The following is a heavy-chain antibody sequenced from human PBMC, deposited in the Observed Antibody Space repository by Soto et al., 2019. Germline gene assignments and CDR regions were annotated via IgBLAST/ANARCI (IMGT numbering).Heavy chain of an antibody. CDR2: ISAYNGNT. V-gene: IGHV1-18*01. CDR3: ARDLLIDDFWSGYPKGHFDY. CDR1: GYTFTSYG. D-gene: IGHD3-3*01. J-gene: IGHJ4*02. Sequence: ASVKVSCKASGYTFTSYGISWVRQAPGQGLEWMGWISAYNGNTNYAQKLQGRVTMTTDTSTSTAYMELRSLRSDDTAVYYCARDLLIDDFWSGYPKGHFDYWGQGTLVTVSS.